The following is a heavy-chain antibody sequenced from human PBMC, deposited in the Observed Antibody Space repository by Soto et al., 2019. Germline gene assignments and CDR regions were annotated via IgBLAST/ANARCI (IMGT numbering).Heavy chain of an antibody. V-gene: IGHV1-3*01. CDR3: ARDSLRGYDSSGFYS. Sequence: ASVKVSCKAPGYTFTSYAMHWVRQAPGQRLEWMGWINAGNGNTKYSQKFQGRVTITRDTSASTAYMELSSLRSEDTAVYYCARDSLRGYDSSGFYSWGQGTMVTVSS. J-gene: IGHJ4*02. D-gene: IGHD3-22*01. CDR1: GYTFTSYA. CDR2: INAGNGNT.